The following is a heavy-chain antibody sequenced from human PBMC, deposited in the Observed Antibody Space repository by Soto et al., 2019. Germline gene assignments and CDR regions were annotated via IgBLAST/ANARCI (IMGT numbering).Heavy chain of an antibody. CDR1: GFTFSNYG. D-gene: IGHD3-10*01. J-gene: IGHJ6*02. CDR2: ILNDGSNR. Sequence: QVQLVESGGGVVQPGRSLRLSCAASGFTFSNYGMHWVRQAPGKGLEWVAVILNDGSNRYHADSVKDRFTISRENSKNMLYLQMTSLRAEDTAVYYCARDDEYSGNGMDVWGQGTTVTVS. CDR3: ARDDEYSGNGMDV. V-gene: IGHV3-33*01.